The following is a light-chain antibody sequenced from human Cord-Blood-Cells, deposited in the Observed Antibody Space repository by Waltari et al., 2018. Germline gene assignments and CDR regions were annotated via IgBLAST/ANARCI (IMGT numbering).Light chain of an antibody. CDR3: QQYNSYSLT. Sequence: TQMTQSPSPLSAYVGDRVTIPCRASQSISSWLAWYQQKPGKAPKLLIYKASSLGSGVPSRFSGSGSGTEFTLTISSLQPDDFATYYCQQYNSYSLTFGGGTKVEIK. V-gene: IGKV1-5*03. CDR1: QSISSW. CDR2: KAS. J-gene: IGKJ4*01.